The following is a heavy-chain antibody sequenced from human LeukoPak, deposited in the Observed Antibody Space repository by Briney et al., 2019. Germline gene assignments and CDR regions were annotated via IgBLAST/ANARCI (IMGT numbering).Heavy chain of an antibody. CDR2: ISSSSSYI. Sequence: GGSLRLSCAASGFTFSSYSMNWVRQAPGKGLERVSSISSSSSYIYYADSVKGRFTISRDNAKNSLYLQMNSLRAEDTAVYYCAILYDFWSGYPTFDYWGQGTLVTVSS. CDR1: GFTFSSYS. J-gene: IGHJ4*02. CDR3: AILYDFWSGYPTFDY. D-gene: IGHD3-3*01. V-gene: IGHV3-21*01.